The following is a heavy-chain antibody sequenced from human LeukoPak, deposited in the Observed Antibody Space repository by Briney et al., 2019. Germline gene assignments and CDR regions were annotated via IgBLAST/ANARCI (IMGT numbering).Heavy chain of an antibody. CDR3: ARDPLALHYYYYMDV. V-gene: IGHV3-7*01. Sequence: GGSLRLSCTASGFTFSSYWMSWARQAPGKGLEWVANINLDGSEKNYVDSVKGRFTISRDNARKSLHLQMNSLRAEDTAVYYCARDPLALHYYYYMDVWGIGTTVTVSS. J-gene: IGHJ6*03. CDR2: INLDGSEK. CDR1: GFTFSSYW.